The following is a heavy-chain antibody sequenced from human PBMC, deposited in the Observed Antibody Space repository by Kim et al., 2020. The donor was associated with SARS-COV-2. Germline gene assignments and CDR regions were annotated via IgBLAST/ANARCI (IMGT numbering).Heavy chain of an antibody. D-gene: IGHD3-3*01. J-gene: IGHJ3*02. Sequence: HVTISADKSISTAYLQWSSLKASDTAMYYCARLFHGKRDAFDIWGQGTMVTVSS. CDR3: ARLFHGKRDAFDI. V-gene: IGHV5-10-1*01.